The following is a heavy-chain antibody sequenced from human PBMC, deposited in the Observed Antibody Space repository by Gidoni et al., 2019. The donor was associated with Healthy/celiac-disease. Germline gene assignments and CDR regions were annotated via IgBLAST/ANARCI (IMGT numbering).Heavy chain of an antibody. Sequence: EVQLVESGGGMVKPGGSLRLSLAASGFTFSSYSMNWVRQAPGKGLEWVSSISSSSSYIYYADSVKGRFTISRDNAKNSLYLQMNSLRAEDTAVYYCARDLHYGDYGFDYWGQGTLVTVSS. CDR2: ISSSSSYI. CDR1: GFTFSSYS. CDR3: ARDLHYGDYGFDY. D-gene: IGHD4-17*01. V-gene: IGHV3-21*01. J-gene: IGHJ4*02.